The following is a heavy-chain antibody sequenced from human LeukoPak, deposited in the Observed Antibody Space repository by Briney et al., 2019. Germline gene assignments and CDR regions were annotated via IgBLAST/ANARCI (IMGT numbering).Heavy chain of an antibody. Sequence: SETLSLTCTVSGGSISSSSYYWGWVRQPPGKGLEWIGSIYYSGSTYYNPSLKSRVTISVDTSKNQFSLKLSSVTAADTAVYYCARRSSGSYFYWGQGTLVTVSS. CDR1: GGSISSSSYY. CDR3: ARRSSGSYFY. J-gene: IGHJ4*02. V-gene: IGHV4-39*01. D-gene: IGHD3-10*01. CDR2: IYYSGST.